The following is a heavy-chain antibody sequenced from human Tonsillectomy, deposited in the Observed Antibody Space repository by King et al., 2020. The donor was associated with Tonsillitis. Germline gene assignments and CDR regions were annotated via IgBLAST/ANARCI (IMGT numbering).Heavy chain of an antibody. V-gene: IGHV4-38-2*01. Sequence: VQLQESGPGLVKPSETLSLTCAVSGYSISSGYYWGWIRQPPGKGLEWIGSIYHSASTYYNPSLKSRVTISVDTSKNQFSLKLSSVTAADTAVYYCARDPVVLDAFDIWGQGTMVTVSS. CDR2: IYHSAST. J-gene: IGHJ3*02. CDR1: GYSISSGYY. D-gene: IGHD4-23*01. CDR3: ARDPVVLDAFDI.